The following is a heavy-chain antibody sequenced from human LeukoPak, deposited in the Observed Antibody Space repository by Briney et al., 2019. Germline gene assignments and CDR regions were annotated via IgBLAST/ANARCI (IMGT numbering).Heavy chain of an antibody. CDR3: TVGARR. Sequence: SLTLTCTASGLTYGDYAMSWYRQAPGKGLEWVGFIRSKAYGGTTEYAASVKGRFTISRDDYKSIAYLQMNSLKTEDTAVYYFTVGARRWGQGTLVTVSS. V-gene: IGHV3-49*03. CDR1: GLTYGDYA. CDR2: IRSKAYGGTT. J-gene: IGHJ4*02. D-gene: IGHD1-26*01.